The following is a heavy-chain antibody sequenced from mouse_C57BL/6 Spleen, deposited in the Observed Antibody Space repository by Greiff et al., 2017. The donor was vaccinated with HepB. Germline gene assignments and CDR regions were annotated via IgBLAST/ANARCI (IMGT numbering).Heavy chain of an antibody. CDR3: ASPLLLRNYAMDY. V-gene: IGHV1-39*01. CDR2: INPNYGTT. Sequence: VQLQQSGPELVKPGASVKISCKASGYSFTDYNMNWVKQSNGKSLEWIGVINPNYGTTSYNQKFKGKATLTVDKSSSTAYMQLNSLTSEDSAVYYCASPLLLRNYAMDYWGQGTSVTVSS. J-gene: IGHJ4*01. CDR1: GYSFTDYN. D-gene: IGHD1-1*01.